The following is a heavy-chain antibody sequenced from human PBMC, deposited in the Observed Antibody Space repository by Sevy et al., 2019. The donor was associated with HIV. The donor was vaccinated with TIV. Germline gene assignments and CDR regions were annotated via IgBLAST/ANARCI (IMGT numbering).Heavy chain of an antibody. CDR2: ISSSGRYI. CDR1: GFTFSNYN. V-gene: IGHV3-21*01. Sequence: GGCLRLSCAASGFTFSNYNMNWVRQAPGKGLEWVSSISSSGRYIYYADSMKGRFTISRDNAKNSLYLQMNSLRAEDTAVYYCARVVAYCSGGSCFPGYYYGMDVWGQGTTVTVSS. CDR3: ARVVAYCSGGSCFPGYYYGMDV. D-gene: IGHD2-15*01. J-gene: IGHJ6*02.